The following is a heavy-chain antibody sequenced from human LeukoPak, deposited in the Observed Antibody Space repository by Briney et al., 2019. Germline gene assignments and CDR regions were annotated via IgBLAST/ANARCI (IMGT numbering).Heavy chain of an antibody. CDR1: GGSISSGGYY. Sequence: SETLSLTCTVSGGSISSGGYYWSWIRQHPGKGLEWIGYIYYSGSTYYNPSLKSRVTISVDTSKNQFSLKLSSVTAADTAVYYCARREVTNSWLDYWGQGTLVTVSS. J-gene: IGHJ4*02. V-gene: IGHV4-31*03. CDR2: IYYSGST. CDR3: ARREVTNSWLDY. D-gene: IGHD4-11*01.